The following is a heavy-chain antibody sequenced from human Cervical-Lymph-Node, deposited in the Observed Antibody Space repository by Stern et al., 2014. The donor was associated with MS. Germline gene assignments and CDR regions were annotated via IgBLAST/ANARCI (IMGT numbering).Heavy chain of an antibody. V-gene: IGHV1-69*01. D-gene: IGHD4-17*01. CDR1: GGTFSSQA. J-gene: IGHJ6*02. CDR2: IIPIFGTP. CDR3: ATPSTVTVGGMDV. Sequence: QVQLVQSGAEVKKPGSSVKVSCKASGGTFSSQAINWVRQAPGQGLEWMGGIIPIFGTPNYAQKVQDRVTITADESTSTAYMDLSSLRSEDTAVYYCATPSTVTVGGMDVWGQGTTVTVSS.